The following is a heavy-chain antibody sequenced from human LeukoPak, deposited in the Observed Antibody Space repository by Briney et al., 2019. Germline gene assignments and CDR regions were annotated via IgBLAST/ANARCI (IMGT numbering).Heavy chain of an antibody. J-gene: IGHJ4*02. V-gene: IGHV4-38-2*01. Sequence: PGGSLRLSCAASGFTFSDYYMSWIRQAPGKGLEWIGSIYYSGSTYYNPSLKSRVTISVDTSKNQFSLKLSSVTAADTAVYYCARIRVEGYDYFDYWGQGTLVTVSS. D-gene: IGHD5-12*01. CDR2: IYYSGST. CDR3: ARIRVEGYDYFDY. CDR1: GFTFSDYY.